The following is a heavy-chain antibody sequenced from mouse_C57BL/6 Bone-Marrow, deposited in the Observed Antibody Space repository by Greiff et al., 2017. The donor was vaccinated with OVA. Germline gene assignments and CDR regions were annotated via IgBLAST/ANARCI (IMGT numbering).Heavy chain of an antibody. CDR1: GYSFTGYY. V-gene: IGHV1-42*01. CDR3: ARQGYYYGFDY. J-gene: IGHJ2*01. Sequence: VQLQQSGPELVKPGASVKISCKASGYSFTGYYMNWVKQSPEKSLEWIGEINPSTGGTTYNQKFKAKATLTVDKSSSTAYMQLKSLTSEDSAVYYCARQGYYYGFDYWGQGTTLTVSS. D-gene: IGHD1-1*01. CDR2: INPSTGGT.